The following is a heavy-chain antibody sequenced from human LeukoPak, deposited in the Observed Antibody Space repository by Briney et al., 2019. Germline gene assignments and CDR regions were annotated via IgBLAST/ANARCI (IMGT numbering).Heavy chain of an antibody. CDR1: GGSITSGRYY. CDR3: ARVGQPDEQWLASFDY. D-gene: IGHD6-19*01. J-gene: IGHJ4*02. Sequence: PSETLSLTCTVSGGSITSGRYYWSWIRQHPGKGLEWIGYMYYSGSTYYNPSLKSRVTISADTSKNQFSLRLSSVTAADTAVYYCARVGQPDEQWLASFDYWGQGTLVTVSS. V-gene: IGHV4-31*03. CDR2: MYYSGST.